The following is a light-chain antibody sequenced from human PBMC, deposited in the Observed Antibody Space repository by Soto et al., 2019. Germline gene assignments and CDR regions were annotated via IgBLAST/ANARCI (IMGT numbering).Light chain of an antibody. CDR3: SSYTNSNNFEV. CDR1: SSDVGGYNY. J-gene: IGLJ1*01. CDR2: AVS. V-gene: IGLV2-8*01. Sequence: QYVLTQPPSASGSPGQSVTISCTGTSSDVGGYNYVSWYQQHPGKAPKLMNYAVSKRPSGVPDRFSGSKSGNTASLTVSGLQAEDEADYYCSSYTNSNNFEVFGTGTKVTVL.